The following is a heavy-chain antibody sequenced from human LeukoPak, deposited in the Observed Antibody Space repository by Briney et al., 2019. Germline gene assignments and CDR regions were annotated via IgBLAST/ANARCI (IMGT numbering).Heavy chain of an antibody. CDR3: ARAHYEVNCFDY. V-gene: IGHV3-23*01. CDR2: ISGSGGST. D-gene: IGHD3-22*01. CDR1: GFTFSSYA. Sequence: GGSLRLSCAASGFTFSSYAMSWVRQAPGKGLEWVSAISGSGGSTYYADSVKGRFTMSRDNSKNTLYLQMNSLRAEDTAVYYCARAHYEVNCFDYWGQGTLVTVSS. J-gene: IGHJ4*02.